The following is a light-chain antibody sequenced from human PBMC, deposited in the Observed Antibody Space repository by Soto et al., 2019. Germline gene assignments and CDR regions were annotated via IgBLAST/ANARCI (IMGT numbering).Light chain of an antibody. V-gene: IGKV3-20*01. CDR3: QQYDNSLYT. Sequence: EIVLTQSPGTLSLSPGERATLSCRASQSLSSSYLAWYQQKPGQTPRLLIYGASTRAAGIPDRFSGSGSGTDFTLTISRLEPEDFAVYYCQQYDNSLYTFGQGTKLESK. CDR2: GAS. J-gene: IGKJ2*01. CDR1: QSLSSSY.